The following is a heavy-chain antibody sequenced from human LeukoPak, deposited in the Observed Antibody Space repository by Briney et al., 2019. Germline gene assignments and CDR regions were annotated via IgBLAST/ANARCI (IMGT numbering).Heavy chain of an antibody. CDR1: GFTLSNSA. V-gene: IGHV3-23*01. J-gene: IGHJ4*02. Sequence: GGSLRLSCAASGFTLSNSAMSWVRQAPGKGLEWVSNISGSGSGGSTYYADSVKGRFTISRDNAKNSLYLQMNSLRAEDTAVYYCARDDYSSSWYAPEYYFDYWGQGTLVTVSS. CDR3: ARDDYSSSWYAPEYYFDY. CDR2: ISGSGSGGST. D-gene: IGHD6-13*01.